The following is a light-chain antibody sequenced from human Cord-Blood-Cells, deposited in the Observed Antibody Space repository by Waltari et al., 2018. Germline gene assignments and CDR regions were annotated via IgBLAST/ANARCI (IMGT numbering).Light chain of an antibody. CDR2: EGS. J-gene: IGLJ3*02. V-gene: IGLV2-23*01. CDR3: CSYAGSWV. CDR1: SSDVGSYNL. Sequence: QSALTQPASVSVSPGQPITISCTGTSSDVGSYNLVSWYQQHPGKAPRLMIYEGSKRPSGVSNRCSGSKSGTTASLTISGLQAEDEADYYCCSYAGSWVFGGGTKLTVL.